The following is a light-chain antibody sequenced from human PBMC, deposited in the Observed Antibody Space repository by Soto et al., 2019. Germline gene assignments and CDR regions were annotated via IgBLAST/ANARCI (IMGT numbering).Light chain of an antibody. J-gene: IGKJ1*01. CDR2: AAS. V-gene: IGKV1-12*01. CDR3: QQASSFPRT. CDR1: QTINSW. Sequence: DIQMTQSPSSVSASVGDRVTITCRASQTINSWVAWYQQKPGKAPRLLIYAASSLQSGVPSRFSGSGSGPDFTLTLSRLQPEDFATYYCQQASSFPRTFGQGTQVEVK.